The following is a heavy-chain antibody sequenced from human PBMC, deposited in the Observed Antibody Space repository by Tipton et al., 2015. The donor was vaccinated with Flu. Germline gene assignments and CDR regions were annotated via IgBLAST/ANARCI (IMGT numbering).Heavy chain of an antibody. CDR2: IYTSGST. J-gene: IGHJ6*02. D-gene: IGHD3-22*01. CDR1: GGSISSGSYY. Sequence: TLSLTCTVSGGSISSGSYYWSWIRQPAGKGLEWIGRIYTSGSTNYNPSLKSRVTISVDTSKNQFSLKLSSVTAADTAVYYCARDPSRYYYDSSGMDVWGQGTTVTVS. V-gene: IGHV4-61*02. CDR3: ARDPSRYYYDSSGMDV.